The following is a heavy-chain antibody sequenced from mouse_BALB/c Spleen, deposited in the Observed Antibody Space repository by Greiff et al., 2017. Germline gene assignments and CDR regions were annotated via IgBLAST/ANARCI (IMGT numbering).Heavy chain of an antibody. CDR1: GYTFTSYW. V-gene: IGHV1-7*01. CDR3: ARYDSGFDY. Sequence: QVQLQQSGAELAKPGASVKMSCKASGYTFTSYWMHWVKQRPGQGLEWIGYINPSTGYTEYNQKFKDKATLTADKSSSTAYMQLSSLTSEDSAVYYCARYDSGFDYWGQGTTLTVSS. CDR2: INPSTGYT. D-gene: IGHD2-13*01. J-gene: IGHJ2*01.